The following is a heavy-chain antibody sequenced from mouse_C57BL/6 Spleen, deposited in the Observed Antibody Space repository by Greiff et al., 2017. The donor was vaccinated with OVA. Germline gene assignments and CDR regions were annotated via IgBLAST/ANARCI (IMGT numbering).Heavy chain of an antibody. J-gene: IGHJ4*01. CDR2: IWSDGST. D-gene: IGHD1-1*01. Sequence: VKVVESGPGLVAPSQSLSITCTVSGFSLTSYGVHWVRQPPGKGLEWLVVIWSDGSTTYNSALKSRLSISKDNSKSQVFLKMNSLQTDDTAMYYCARQGYGSSLYYAMDYWGQGTSVTVSS. CDR1: GFSLTSYG. CDR3: ARQGYGSSLYYAMDY. V-gene: IGHV2-6-1*01.